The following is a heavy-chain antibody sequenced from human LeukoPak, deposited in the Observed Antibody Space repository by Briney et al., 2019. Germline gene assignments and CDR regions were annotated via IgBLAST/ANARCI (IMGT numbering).Heavy chain of an antibody. D-gene: IGHD6-6*01. CDR2: IFYSGST. CDR1: GGSISTSNYY. J-gene: IGHJ6*03. V-gene: IGHV4-39*07. CDR3: ASIAALNYYYYYMDV. Sequence: SETLSLTCTVSGGSISTSNYYWGWIRQPPGKGLEWIGNIFYSGSTYYSPSLKSRVTISVDTSKNQFSLKLSSVTAADTAVYYCASIAALNYYYYYMDVWGKGTTVTVSS.